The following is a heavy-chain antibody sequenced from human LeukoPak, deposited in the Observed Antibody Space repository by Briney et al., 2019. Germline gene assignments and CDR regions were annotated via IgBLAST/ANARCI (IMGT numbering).Heavy chain of an antibody. CDR3: ARRTASYCSSTSCLNWFDP. V-gene: IGHV4-59*01. CDR2: IYYSGST. J-gene: IGHJ5*02. Sequence: PSETLSLTCTVSGGSISSYYWSWIRQPPGEGLEWIGYIYYSGSTNYNPSLKSRVTISVDTSKNQFSLKLSSVTAAGTAVYYCARRTASYCSSTSCLNWFDPWGQGTLVTVPS. CDR1: GGSISSYY. D-gene: IGHD2-2*01.